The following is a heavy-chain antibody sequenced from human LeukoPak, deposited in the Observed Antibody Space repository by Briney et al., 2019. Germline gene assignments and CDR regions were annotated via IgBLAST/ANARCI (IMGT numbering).Heavy chain of an antibody. J-gene: IGHJ4*02. D-gene: IGHD6-6*01. CDR2: IVGSGGGT. V-gene: IGHV3-23*01. CDR3: AKGYSSSSRYYFDY. Sequence: GGSLRLSCAASGFTFSDYYMSWVRQAPGKGLEWVSTIVGSGGGTYYADSVKGRFTISRDNSKNTLYLQMNSLRAEDTAVYYCAKGYSSSSRYYFDYWGQGTLVTVSS. CDR1: GFTFSDYY.